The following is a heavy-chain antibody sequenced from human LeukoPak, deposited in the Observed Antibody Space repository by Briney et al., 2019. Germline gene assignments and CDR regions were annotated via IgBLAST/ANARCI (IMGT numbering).Heavy chain of an antibody. CDR3: ARALIDY. CDR2: ISYDGSNK. Sequence: PGRSLRLSCAASGFTFSSYAMHWVRQAPGKGLEWVAVISYDGSNKYYADSVKGRFTISRDNSENTLYLQMNSLRAEDTAVYYCARALIDYWGQGTLVTVSS. CDR1: GFTFSSYA. V-gene: IGHV3-30*04. J-gene: IGHJ4*02.